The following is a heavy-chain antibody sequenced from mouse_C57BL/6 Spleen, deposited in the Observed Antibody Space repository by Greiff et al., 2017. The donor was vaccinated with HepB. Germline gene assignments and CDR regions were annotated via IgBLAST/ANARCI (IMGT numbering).Heavy chain of an antibody. CDR2: IYPRSGNT. CDR1: GYTFTSYG. CDR3: ARLYTFAY. V-gene: IGHV1-81*01. D-gene: IGHD2-12*01. J-gene: IGHJ3*01. Sequence: QVQLKESGAELARPGASVKLSCKASGYTFTSYGISWVKQRTGQGLEWIGEIYPRSGNTYYNEKFKGKATLTADKSSSTAYMELRSLTSEDSAVYFCARLYTFAYWGQGTLVTVSA.